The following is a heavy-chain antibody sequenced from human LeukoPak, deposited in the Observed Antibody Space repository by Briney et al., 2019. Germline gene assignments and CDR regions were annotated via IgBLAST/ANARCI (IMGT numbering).Heavy chain of an antibody. J-gene: IGHJ4*02. CDR2: INWNGGTK. V-gene: IGHV3-20*04. D-gene: IGHD3-22*01. Sequence: AGTLRLSCAASGFTFDDYGRTWIRQAPGKGLEWVSTINWNGGTKTYADSVKGRLTIPRDNAKTSMYLQMTSLRAADTALYYCARVGVVVIPTYDYWGQGALVTVSP. CDR1: GFTFDDYG. CDR3: ARVGVVVIPTYDY.